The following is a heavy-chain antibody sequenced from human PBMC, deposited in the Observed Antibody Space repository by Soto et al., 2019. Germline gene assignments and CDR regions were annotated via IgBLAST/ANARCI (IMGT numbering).Heavy chain of an antibody. Sequence: GGSLRLSCAASGFTFSSYAMSWVRQAPGKGLEWVSAISGSGGSTYYADSVKGRLTISRDNSKNTLYLQMSSLRAEDTAVYYCAKDYDILTGYSLPLYYFDYWGQGTLVTVSS. CDR1: GFTFSSYA. J-gene: IGHJ4*02. D-gene: IGHD3-9*01. CDR2: ISGSGGST. V-gene: IGHV3-23*01. CDR3: AKDYDILTGYSLPLYYFDY.